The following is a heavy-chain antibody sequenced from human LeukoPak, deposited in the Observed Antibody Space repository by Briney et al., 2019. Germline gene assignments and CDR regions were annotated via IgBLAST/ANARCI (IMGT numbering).Heavy chain of an antibody. CDR3: TRGSSLTWPRDYWPFDY. Sequence: GASVKVSCKTSGYTFTTYAVHWVRQAPGQSLEWLGWINAGNGDTKYSQKFQVRVTITRDTSANTAYMELSSLTSEDTAVYYCTRGSSLTWPRDYWPFDYWGQGTLVTVSS. V-gene: IGHV1-3*01. CDR1: GYTFTTYA. CDR2: INAGNGDT. J-gene: IGHJ4*02. D-gene: IGHD2-2*01.